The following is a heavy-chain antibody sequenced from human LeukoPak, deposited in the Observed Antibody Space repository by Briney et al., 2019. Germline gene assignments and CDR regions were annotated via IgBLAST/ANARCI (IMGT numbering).Heavy chain of an antibody. J-gene: IGHJ4*02. CDR3: ARDRLGYCSGGSCYLGYHFDY. V-gene: IGHV4-4*07. D-gene: IGHD2-15*01. Sequence: SETLSLTCTVSGGSISSHYWSWIRQPAGKGLEWIGRIYTSGSTNYNPSLKSRVTMSVDTSKNQFSLKLSSVTAADTAVYYCARDRLGYCSGGSCYLGYHFDYWGQGTLVTVSS. CDR2: IYTSGST. CDR1: GGSISSHY.